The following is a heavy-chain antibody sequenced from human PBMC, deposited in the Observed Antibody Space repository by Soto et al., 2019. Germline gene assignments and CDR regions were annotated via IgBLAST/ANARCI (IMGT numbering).Heavy chain of an antibody. CDR2: INANNGGA. CDR3: AREGGSEILKPSYNWFDT. J-gene: IGHJ5*02. D-gene: IGHD6-25*01. V-gene: IGHV1-2*02. CDR1: GYTFTDYH. Sequence: ASVKVSCKASGYTFTDYHIHWVQQAPGQGLEFMGWINANNGGAGSAQQFQGRVTVTRDTSITTVYMELSNLRSDDTAVYYCAREGGSEILKPSYNWFDTWGQGSLVTGSS.